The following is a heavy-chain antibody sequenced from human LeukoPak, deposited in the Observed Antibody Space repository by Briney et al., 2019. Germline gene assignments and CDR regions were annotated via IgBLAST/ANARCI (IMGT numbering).Heavy chain of an antibody. V-gene: IGHV3-74*01. CDR1: GFTFSNYW. CDR2: INPAGNYA. Sequence: AGGSLRLSCAASGFTFSNYWIHWVRQAPGKGLVCVSRINPAGNYANYADSVKGRFTISRDNAKNTVYLQMNSLRAEDTALFYCVRDWDHYDFDSWGQGTLVTVSS. J-gene: IGHJ5*01. CDR3: VRDWDHYDFDS. D-gene: IGHD3-3*01.